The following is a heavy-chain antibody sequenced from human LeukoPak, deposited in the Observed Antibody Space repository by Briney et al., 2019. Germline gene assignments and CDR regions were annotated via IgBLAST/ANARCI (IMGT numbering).Heavy chain of an antibody. CDR3: FSMLSNAFDI. CDR1: GFTFSGSA. D-gene: IGHD3-16*01. CDR2: IRSKANSYAT. J-gene: IGHJ3*02. Sequence: GGSLRLSCAASGFTFSGSAMHWVRQASGKGLEWVGRIRSKANSYATAYAASVKGRFTISRDDSKNTAYLQMNSLKTEDTAVYYCFSMLSNAFDIWGQGTMVTVSS. V-gene: IGHV3-73*01.